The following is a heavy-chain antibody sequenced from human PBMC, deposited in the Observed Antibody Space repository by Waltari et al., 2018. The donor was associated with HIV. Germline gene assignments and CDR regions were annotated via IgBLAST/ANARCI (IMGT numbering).Heavy chain of an antibody. J-gene: IGHJ6*02. CDR2: VTRDGTP. CDR3: TQRRFYFGDGPDGYDV. D-gene: IGHD5-18*01. V-gene: IGHV4-4*02. Sequence: LHQPGAEEVRHSGTLTLTCGITGIYIKHRNTWWTWVRRSPGKGLEWVVGVTRDGTPAYHSPLRSLRTITAEKGRNNFSLQLKSVTAADTGVYYCTQRRFYFGDGPDGYDVWGPGTAVSV. CDR1: GIYIKHRNTW.